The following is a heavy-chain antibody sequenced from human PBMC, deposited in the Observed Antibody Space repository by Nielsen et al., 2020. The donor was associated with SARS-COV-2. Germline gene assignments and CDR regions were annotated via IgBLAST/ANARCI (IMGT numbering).Heavy chain of an antibody. CDR1: GFTFSTYT. J-gene: IGHJ4*02. Sequence: GESLKISCVASGFTFSTYTMTWVRQAPGKGLEWVAAIDATSNYIYYADSVKGRFTISRDNAKNSLYLQMNSLRAEDTAVYYCARVYYDYVWGSYRFDYWGQGTLVTVSS. V-gene: IGHV3-21*01. D-gene: IGHD3-16*02. CDR3: ARVYYDYVWGSYRFDY. CDR2: IDATSNYI.